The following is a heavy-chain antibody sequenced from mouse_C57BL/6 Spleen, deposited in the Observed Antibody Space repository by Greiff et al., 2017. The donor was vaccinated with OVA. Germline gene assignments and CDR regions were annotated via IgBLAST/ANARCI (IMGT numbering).Heavy chain of an antibody. Sequence: VKLQESGAELVKPGASVKISCKASGYAFSSYWMNWVKQRPGKGLEWIGQIYPGDGDTNYNGKFKGKATLTADKSSSTAYMQLSSLTSEDSAVYFCARSYTLRAMDYWGQGTSVTVSS. D-gene: IGHD2-12*01. CDR1: GYAFSSYW. CDR3: ARSYTLRAMDY. CDR2: IYPGDGDT. V-gene: IGHV1-80*01. J-gene: IGHJ4*01.